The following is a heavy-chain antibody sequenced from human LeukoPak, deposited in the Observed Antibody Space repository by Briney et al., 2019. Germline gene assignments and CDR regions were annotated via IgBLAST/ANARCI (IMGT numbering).Heavy chain of an antibody. D-gene: IGHD2-2*01. V-gene: IGHV4-4*07. CDR1: GGSISSYY. Sequence: SETLSLTCTVSGGSISSYYWSWIRQPAGKGLEGIGRIYTSGSTNYNPSLKSRVTMSVDTSKNQFSLKLSSVTAADTAVYYCAREVVVVVPAATVWFDPWGQGTLVTVSS. CDR3: AREVVVVVPAATVWFDP. CDR2: IYTSGST. J-gene: IGHJ5*02.